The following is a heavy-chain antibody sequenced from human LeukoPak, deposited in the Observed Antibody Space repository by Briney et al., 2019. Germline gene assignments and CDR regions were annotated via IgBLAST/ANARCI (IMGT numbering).Heavy chain of an antibody. CDR1: GITLSNYG. CDR3: AKRGVVIRVILVGFHKEAYYFHS. D-gene: IGHD3-22*01. Sequence: GGSLRLSCAVSGITLSNYGMSGVRQAPGKGLEWVAGISDRGSRTNYADSVKGRFTISTDHPKNTLYLQMNSLRAEDTAVYFCAKRGVVIRVILVGFHKEAYYFHSWGQGALVTLSS. V-gene: IGHV3-23*01. CDR2: ISDRGSRT. J-gene: IGHJ4*02.